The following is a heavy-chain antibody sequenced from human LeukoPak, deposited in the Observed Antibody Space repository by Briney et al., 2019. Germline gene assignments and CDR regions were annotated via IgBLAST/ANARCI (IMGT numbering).Heavy chain of an antibody. V-gene: IGHV1-69*01. J-gene: IGHJ4*02. CDR3: ARERDSSGYYYFDY. Sequence: SVKVSCKASGGTFSSYAISWVRQAPGQGLDRMGGIIPIFGTANYAQKFQGRVTITADESTSTAYMELSSLRPEDTAVYYCARERDSSGYYYFDYWGQGTLVTVSS. D-gene: IGHD3-22*01. CDR1: GGTFSSYA. CDR2: IIPIFGTA.